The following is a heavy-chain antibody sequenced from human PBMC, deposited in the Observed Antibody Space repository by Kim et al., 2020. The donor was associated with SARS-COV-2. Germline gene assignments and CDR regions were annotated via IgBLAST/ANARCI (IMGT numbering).Heavy chain of an antibody. CDR2: LSNTGNT. CDR1: GASISSHY. CDR3: ARIFRAWNAVDV. V-gene: IGHV4-59*11. J-gene: IGHJ6*02. Sequence: SETLSLTCSVSGASISSHYWTWIRQPPGKGLEWIGLLSNTGNTNYNPPLTSPVTLSIDTSKKEVSLKLSSVTAADTAVYFCARIFRAWNAVDVWGRGTTVTVSS. D-gene: IGHD1-1*01.